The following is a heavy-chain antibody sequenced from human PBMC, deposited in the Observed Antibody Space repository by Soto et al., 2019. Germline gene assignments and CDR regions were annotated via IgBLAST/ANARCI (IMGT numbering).Heavy chain of an antibody. J-gene: IGHJ4*02. D-gene: IGHD1-26*01. CDR1: GFTFIPYY. CDR2: ISGSGDTI. Sequence: GEALRLSCAASGFTFIPYYMSWILQAPGKGLEWVSYISGSGDTIYYTDSVKGRFTISRDNTKNSLYLQMNSLRAEDTAVYYCARGGPTGSSKGNLVTYCGQGTLAIVYS. CDR3: ARGGPTGSSKGNLVTY. V-gene: IGHV3-11*01.